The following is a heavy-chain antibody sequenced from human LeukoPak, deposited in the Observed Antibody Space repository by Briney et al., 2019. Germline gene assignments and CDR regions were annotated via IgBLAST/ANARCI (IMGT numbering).Heavy chain of an antibody. V-gene: IGHV1-8*01. Sequence: GASVKVSCTASGYTFTSYDINWVRQATGQGLEWMGWMTPNSGNTGYAQKFQGRVTMTRNTSISTAYMELSSLRSEDTAVYYCARGGYSSSWLSGINWFDPWGQGTLVTVSS. CDR1: GYTFTSYD. CDR3: ARGGYSSSWLSGINWFDP. D-gene: IGHD6-13*01. CDR2: MTPNSGNT. J-gene: IGHJ5*02.